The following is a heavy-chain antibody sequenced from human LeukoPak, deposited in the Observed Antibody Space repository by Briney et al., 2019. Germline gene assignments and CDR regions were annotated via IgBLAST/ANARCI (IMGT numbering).Heavy chain of an antibody. CDR1: GFTFDDYA. V-gene: IGHV3-9*01. CDR2: ISWNSGSI. D-gene: IGHD1-26*01. J-gene: IGHJ4*02. Sequence: GRSLRLSCAASGFTFDDYAMHWVRQAPGKGLEWVSGISWNSGSIGYADSVKGRFTISRDNAKNSLYLQMNSLRAEDTAVYYCARVSPSIVGATTSDYWGQGTLVTVSS. CDR3: ARVSPSIVGATTSDY.